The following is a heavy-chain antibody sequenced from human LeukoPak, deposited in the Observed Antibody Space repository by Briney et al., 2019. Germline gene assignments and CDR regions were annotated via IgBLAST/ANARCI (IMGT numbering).Heavy chain of an antibody. D-gene: IGHD6-13*01. Sequence: GASVKVSCKASGGTLSSYAISWVRQAPGQGLEWMGGIIPIFGTANYAQKFQGRVTITADKSTSTAYMELSSLRSEDTAVYFCARGRVSSSSWYSTYYYYFYMDVWGKGTTVTVSS. CDR2: IIPIFGTA. CDR3: ARGRVSSSSWYSTYYYYFYMDV. CDR1: GGTLSSYA. J-gene: IGHJ6*03. V-gene: IGHV1-69*06.